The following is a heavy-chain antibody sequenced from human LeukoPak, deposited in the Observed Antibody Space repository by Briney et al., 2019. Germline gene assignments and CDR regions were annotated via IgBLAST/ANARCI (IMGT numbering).Heavy chain of an antibody. V-gene: IGHV3-23*01. D-gene: IGHD3-10*01. CDR1: GFTFKNNG. CDR3: FPHGSGST. J-gene: IGHJ5*02. CDR2: TVASGST. Sequence: GGSLRLSCTACGFTFKNNGMTWARQPPRKGLEWVSATVASGSTFIADPVRGRFTLSRDSSENTVYLMMNNLRVEDTAVYYCFPHGSGSTWGQGTLVTVSS.